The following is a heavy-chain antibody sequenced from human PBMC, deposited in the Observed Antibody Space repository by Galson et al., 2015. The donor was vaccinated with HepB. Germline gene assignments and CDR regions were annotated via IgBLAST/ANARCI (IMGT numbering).Heavy chain of an antibody. CDR2: IDNIGNS. CDR3: ARTNWGDVDLVDWFFDL. D-gene: IGHD7-27*01. J-gene: IGHJ2*01. Sequence: SETLSLTCTVSGDSLSDYYWTWIRQPPGKGLECIGYIDNIGNSYYNPSLKSRVTISVDMSKNQFSLRLSSVTAADTAMYFCARTNWGDVDLVDWFFDLWGRGTLVTVSS. CDR1: GDSLSDYY. V-gene: IGHV4-59*01.